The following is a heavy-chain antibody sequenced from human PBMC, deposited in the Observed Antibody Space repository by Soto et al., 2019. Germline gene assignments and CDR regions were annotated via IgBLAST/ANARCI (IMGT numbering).Heavy chain of an antibody. V-gene: IGHV3-23*01. CDR3: AKAYFVWSSEQPYYFDF. CDR2: ISGSGDNT. CDR1: GFTFSSYA. Sequence: GGSLRLSCAASGFTFSSYAMSWVRQAPGKGLEWVSAISGSGDNTYYADSVKGRFTISRGNSKSTLYLQMNSLRAEDTAVYYCAKAYFVWSSEQPYYFDFWGQGTLVTVSS. D-gene: IGHD3-16*01. J-gene: IGHJ4*02.